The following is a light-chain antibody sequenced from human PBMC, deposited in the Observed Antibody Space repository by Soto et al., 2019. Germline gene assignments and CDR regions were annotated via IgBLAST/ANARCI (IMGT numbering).Light chain of an antibody. J-gene: IGKJ1*01. CDR2: DAS. CDR3: QQYNTSPWA. CDR1: HIIVEW. Sequence: DLHLTQSPSTLSASVGDRVNITCRANHIIVEWLAWYQQKPGKAPKLLIYDASTLQSGVPSRFSGSGSQTEFTLTIRSLQPDDFATYYCQQYNTSPWAFGQGTKVQI. V-gene: IGKV1-5*01.